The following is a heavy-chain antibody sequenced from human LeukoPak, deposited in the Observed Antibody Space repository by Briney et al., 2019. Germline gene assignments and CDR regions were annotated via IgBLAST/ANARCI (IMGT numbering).Heavy chain of an antibody. CDR2: INPSGGST. CDR3: ARDEGRYTPENWFDP. V-gene: IGHV1-46*01. CDR1: GYTFTSYY. J-gene: IGHJ5*02. D-gene: IGHD1-26*01. Sequence: GASVKVSCKASGYTFTSYYMHWVRQAPGQGLEWMGIINPSGGSTSYAQKFQGRVTMTRDMSTSTVYMELSSLRSEDTAVYYCARDEGRYTPENWFDPWGQGTLVTVSS.